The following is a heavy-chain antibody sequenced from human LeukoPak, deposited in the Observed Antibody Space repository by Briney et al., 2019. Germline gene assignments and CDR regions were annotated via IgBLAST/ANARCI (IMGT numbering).Heavy chain of an antibody. D-gene: IGHD6-19*01. CDR1: GGTFSSYA. J-gene: IGHJ6*03. V-gene: IGHV1-69*13. CDR3: ARGHETLAVAGTWEYYYYYMDV. Sequence: GASVKVSCKASGGTFSSYAISWVRQAPGQGLEWMGGIIPIFGTANYAQKFQGRVTITADESTSTAYMELSSLRSEDTAVYYCARGHETLAVAGTWEYYYYYMDVWGKGTTVTVSS. CDR2: IIPIFGTA.